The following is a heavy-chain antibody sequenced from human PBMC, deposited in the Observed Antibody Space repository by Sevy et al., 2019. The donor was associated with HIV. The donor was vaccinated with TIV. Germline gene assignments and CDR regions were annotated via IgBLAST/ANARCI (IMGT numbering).Heavy chain of an antibody. V-gene: IGHV1-69*13. J-gene: IGHJ4*02. CDR2: IIPIFGTT. CDR3: ARTPLLSIPGTTDVYFDN. Sequence: SVKVSCKASGGTFSNYALSWVRQAPGQGLEWMGGIIPIFGTTNLAQTFQGRVTITADESRSTAYMELSSLRSADTAVYYCARTPLLSIPGTTDVYFDNWGQGTLVTVSS. D-gene: IGHD1-7*01. CDR1: GGTFSNYA.